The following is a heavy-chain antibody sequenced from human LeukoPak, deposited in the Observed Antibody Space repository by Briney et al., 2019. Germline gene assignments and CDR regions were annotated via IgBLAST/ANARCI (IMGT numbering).Heavy chain of an antibody. CDR3: ARGSVTTYYFYGMDV. CDR2: IYDSGST. J-gene: IGHJ6*04. CDR1: GAFISSYY. D-gene: IGHD4-17*01. V-gene: IGHV4-59*01. Sequence: SETLSLTCTVSGAFISSYYWSWIRQPPGKGLEWIGYIYDSGSTNYNPSLKSRLTISVDTSNNQFSLKLSSVTAADTAVYYCARGSVTTYYFYGMDVWGKGTTVTVSS.